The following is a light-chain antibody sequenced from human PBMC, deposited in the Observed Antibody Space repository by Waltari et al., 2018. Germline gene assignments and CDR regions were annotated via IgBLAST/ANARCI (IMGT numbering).Light chain of an antibody. J-gene: IGLJ7*01. V-gene: IGLV7-46*01. Sequence: QAVVTQEPSLTVSPGGTVTLTCGSSTGTVTSGHYPYWFQQKPGQAPRTLIYDTTDKPARTPARCSGSRLGGKAALTLSGAQPEDEAEYYGLLSYTGFGAVFGGGTQLTVL. CDR1: TGTVTSGHY. CDR2: DTT. CDR3: LLSYTGFGAV.